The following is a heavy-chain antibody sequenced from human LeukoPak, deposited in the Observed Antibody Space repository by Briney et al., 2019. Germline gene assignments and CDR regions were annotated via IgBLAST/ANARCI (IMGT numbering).Heavy chain of an antibody. CDR3: ARVGWFGELLLYFQH. CDR2: IYYSGST. Sequence: SQTLSLTCTVSGGSISSGDYYWRWLRQPPGRGLEWIGYIYYSGSTYYNPSLKSRVTISVDTSKNQFSLKLSSVTAADTAVYYCARVGWFGELLLYFQHWGQGTLVTVSS. CDR1: GGSISSGDYY. D-gene: IGHD3-10*01. J-gene: IGHJ1*01. V-gene: IGHV4-30-4*01.